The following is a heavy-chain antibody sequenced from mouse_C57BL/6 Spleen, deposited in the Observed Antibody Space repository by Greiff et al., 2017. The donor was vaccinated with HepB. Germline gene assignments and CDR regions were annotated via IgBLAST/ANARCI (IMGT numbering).Heavy chain of an antibody. J-gene: IGHJ2*01. V-gene: IGHV1-72*01. CDR2: IDPNSGGT. D-gene: IGHD2-3*01. Sequence: QVQLQQSGAELVKPGASVKLSCKASGYTFTSYWMHWVKQRPGRGLEWIGRIDPNSGGTKYNEKFKSKATLTVDKPSSTAYMQLSSLTSEDSAVYYCARSKLMMVTTPFDYWGQGTTLTVSS. CDR1: GYTFTSYW. CDR3: ARSKLMMVTTPFDY.